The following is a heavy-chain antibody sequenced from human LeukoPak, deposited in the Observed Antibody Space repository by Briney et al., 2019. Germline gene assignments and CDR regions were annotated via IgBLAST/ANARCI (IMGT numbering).Heavy chain of an antibody. CDR2: INTYSGGT. CDR1: GYTFTHYY. V-gene: IGHV1-2*02. D-gene: IGHD6-19*01. Sequence: GASVKDSCKASGYTFTHYYMHWVRQAPGQGLEWMGCINTYSGGTNNAQNFQGRVTMTRDTSIGTAYMELSRLRTDDTAVYYCARAAGCSSGWHIDYWGQGTLVTVSS. CDR3: ARAAGCSSGWHIDY. J-gene: IGHJ4*02.